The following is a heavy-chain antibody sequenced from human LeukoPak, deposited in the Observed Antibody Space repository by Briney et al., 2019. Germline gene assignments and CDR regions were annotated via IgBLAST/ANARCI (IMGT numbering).Heavy chain of an antibody. CDR3: AKLLYYYDSSQPY. V-gene: IGHV3-21*01. Sequence: GGSLRLSCAASGFTFSNYNMNWVRQAPGKGLEWVSSITSSSTYIYYADSVKGRFTISRDNAENSLYLQMNSLRDEDTAVYYCAKLLYYYDSSQPYWGQGTLVTVSS. CDR1: GFTFSNYN. D-gene: IGHD3-22*01. J-gene: IGHJ4*02. CDR2: ITSSSTYI.